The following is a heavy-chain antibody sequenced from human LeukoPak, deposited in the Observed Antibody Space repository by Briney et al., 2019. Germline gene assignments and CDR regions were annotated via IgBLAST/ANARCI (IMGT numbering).Heavy chain of an antibody. Sequence: SETLSLTCAVYGGSFSGYYWSWIRQPPGKGLEWIGEINHSGSTNYNPSLKSRVTISVDTSKNQFSLKLSSVTAADTAVYYCARVAYSSGWYGQIQSWFDPWGQGTLVTVSS. D-gene: IGHD6-19*01. CDR2: INHSGST. V-gene: IGHV4-34*01. CDR3: ARVAYSSGWYGQIQSWFDP. CDR1: GGSFSGYY. J-gene: IGHJ5*02.